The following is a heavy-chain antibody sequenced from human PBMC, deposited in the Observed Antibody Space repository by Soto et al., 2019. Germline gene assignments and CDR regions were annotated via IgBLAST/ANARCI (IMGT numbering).Heavy chain of an antibody. CDR2: INTNTGNP. D-gene: IGHD3-3*01. CDR1: GYTFTSYA. J-gene: IGHJ6*02. CDR3: ARDNQPGYYDFWSGHYYYYYGMDV. V-gene: IGHV7-4-1*01. Sequence: ASVKVSCKASGYTFTSYAMNWVRQAPGQGLEWMGWINTNTGNPTYAQGFTGRFVFSLDTSVGTAYLQICSLKAEDTAVYYCARDNQPGYYDFWSGHYYYYYGMDVWGQGTTVTVSS.